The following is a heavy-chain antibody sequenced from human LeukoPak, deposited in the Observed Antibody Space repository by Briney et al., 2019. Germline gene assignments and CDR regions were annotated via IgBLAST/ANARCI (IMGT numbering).Heavy chain of an antibody. CDR3: ARVSSSRELLFKY. V-gene: IGHV3-7*01. CDR1: GFTFSSYC. CDR2: IKQDGSGK. Sequence: GGSLRLSCAASGFTFSSYCMSWVRQAPGKGPEWVANIKQDGSGKYYVDSEKGRFTISRDNAKNSLYLQMNSLRAEDTAVYYCARVSSSRELLFKYWGQGTLVTVSS. D-gene: IGHD3-10*01. J-gene: IGHJ4*02.